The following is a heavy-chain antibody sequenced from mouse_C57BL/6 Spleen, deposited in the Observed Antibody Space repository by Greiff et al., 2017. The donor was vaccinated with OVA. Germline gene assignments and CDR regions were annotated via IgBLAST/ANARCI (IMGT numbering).Heavy chain of an antibody. Sequence: EVQLQQSGTVLARPGASVKMSCKPSGYTFTSYWMHWVKQRPGQGLEWIGAIYPGNSDTSYNQKFKGKAKLTAVTSASTAYMELSSLTNEDSAVYYCTRVSYYYGSSYSFAYWGQGTLVTVSA. CDR2: IYPGNSDT. V-gene: IGHV1-5*01. CDR3: TRVSYYYGSSYSFAY. D-gene: IGHD1-1*01. CDR1: GYTFTSYW. J-gene: IGHJ3*01.